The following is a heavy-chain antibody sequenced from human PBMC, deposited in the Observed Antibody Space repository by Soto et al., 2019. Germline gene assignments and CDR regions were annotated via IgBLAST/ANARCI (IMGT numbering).Heavy chain of an antibody. J-gene: IGHJ3*02. D-gene: IGHD1-7*01. CDR1: GGSISSCDYY. V-gene: IGHV4-30-4*01. CDR2: IYYSGST. Sequence: SETLSLACTVSGGSISSCDYYWRWIRQHPGKGLEWIGYIYYSGSTYYNPYLKSRVTISVDTSKNQLYLKLSSVTAADTAVYYCARDWRGTRGGAFHNWCQGTMLTVS. CDR3: ARDWRGTRGGAFHN.